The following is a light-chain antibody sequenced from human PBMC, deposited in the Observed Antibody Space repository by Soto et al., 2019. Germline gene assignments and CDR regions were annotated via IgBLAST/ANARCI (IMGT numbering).Light chain of an antibody. CDR2: AAS. J-gene: IGKJ4*01. Sequence: DIQMTQSPSSLSASVGDRVTITCRASQGIGSTLAWYQQKPGKAPKRLIYAASSLQSGVPSRFGGSGSGTDFTLIIISLQPEDVATYYCLQHSGYPLSFGGGTKVEIK. CDR3: LQHSGYPLS. V-gene: IGKV1-17*01. CDR1: QGIGST.